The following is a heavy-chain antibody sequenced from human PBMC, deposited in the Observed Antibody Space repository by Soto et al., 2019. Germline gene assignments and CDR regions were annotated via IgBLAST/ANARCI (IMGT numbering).Heavy chain of an antibody. D-gene: IGHD1-7*01. V-gene: IGHV1-2*02. CDR1: GYTFTADY. J-gene: IGHJ4*02. CDR3: AIVAGDLELQPYRVFDD. Sequence: ASVKVSCKPSGYTFTADYIHWVRQAPGQGLEWMGWINPDSGATDYAQNFQGRVTMARDTSISTVYLELSSLRSDDTAIYYCAIVAGDLELQPYRVFDDWGQGTPFTVPS. CDR2: INPDSGAT.